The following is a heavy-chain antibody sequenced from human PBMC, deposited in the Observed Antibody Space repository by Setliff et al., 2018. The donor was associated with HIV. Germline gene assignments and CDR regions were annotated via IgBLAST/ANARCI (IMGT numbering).Heavy chain of an antibody. J-gene: IGHJ6*01. D-gene: IGHD3-9*01. CDR2: VYHSGTA. V-gene: IGHV4-59*11. CDR1: GGSISTHY. CDR3: ARSNPDILSGYYY. Sequence: SETLSLTCSVSGGSISTHYWSWIRQPPGKGLEWIGYVYHSGTANYNPSLRSRVTISVDTSKNQFSLKLTSVTAADTAVYYCARSNPDILSGYYY.